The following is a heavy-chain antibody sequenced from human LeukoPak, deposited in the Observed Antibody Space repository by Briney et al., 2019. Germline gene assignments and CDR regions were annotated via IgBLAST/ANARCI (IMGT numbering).Heavy chain of an antibody. CDR1: GGSSSGYY. V-gene: IGHV4-34*01. J-gene: IGHJ5*02. CDR2: INHSGST. CDR3: ASQDSGSSLNWFDP. Sequence: SETLSLTCAVYGGSSSGYYWSWIRQTPGKGLEWIGEINHSGSTNYNPSLKSRVTISVDTSKNQFSLKLSSVTAADTAVYYCASQDSGSSLNWFDPWGQGTLVTVSS. D-gene: IGHD1-26*01.